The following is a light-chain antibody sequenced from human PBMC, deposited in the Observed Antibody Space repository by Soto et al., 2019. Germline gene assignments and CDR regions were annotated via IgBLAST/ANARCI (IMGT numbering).Light chain of an antibody. Sequence: QSALTQPASVSGSPGQSITISCTGTSSNVGGYNSVSWYQQHPGKAPKLMIYDVSNRPSGVSARFSGSKSGNTASLTSSGLQAEDEADYYCSSYTSRSSPPVVFGGGTKLTVL. CDR3: SSYTSRSSPPVV. J-gene: IGLJ2*01. CDR2: DVS. CDR1: SSNVGGYNS. V-gene: IGLV2-14*03.